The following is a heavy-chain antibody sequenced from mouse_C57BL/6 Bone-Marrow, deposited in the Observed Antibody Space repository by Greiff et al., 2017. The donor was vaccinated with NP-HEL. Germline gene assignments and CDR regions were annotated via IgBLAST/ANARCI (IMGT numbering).Heavy chain of an antibody. CDR3: ARDAHDYDWFAY. J-gene: IGHJ3*01. Sequence: EVKLVESGGGLVQSGRSLRLSCATSGFTFSDFYMEWVRQAPGTGREWIAASRNKANDYTTEYSASVKGRFIVSRDTSQSILYLQMNALRAEDTAIYYCARDAHDYDWFAYWGQGTLVTVSA. V-gene: IGHV7-1*01. CDR1: GFTFSDFY. D-gene: IGHD2-4*01. CDR2: SRNKANDYTT.